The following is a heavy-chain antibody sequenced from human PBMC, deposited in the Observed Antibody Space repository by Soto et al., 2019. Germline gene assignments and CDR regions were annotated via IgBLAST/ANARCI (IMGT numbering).Heavy chain of an antibody. Sequence: PSETLSLTCGVYGGSFNGYYWSWIRQPPGKGLEWIGEINHSGSTNYNPSLKSRVTISVDTSKNQFSLKLSSVTAADTAVYYCATSSGWSTGLNWFDPWGQGTLVTVSS. CDR3: ATSSGWSTGLNWFDP. D-gene: IGHD6-19*01. J-gene: IGHJ5*02. CDR2: INHSGST. V-gene: IGHV4-34*01. CDR1: GGSFNGYY.